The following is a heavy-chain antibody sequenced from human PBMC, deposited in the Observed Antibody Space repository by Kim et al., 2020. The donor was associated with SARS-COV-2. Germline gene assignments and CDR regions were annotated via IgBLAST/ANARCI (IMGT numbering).Heavy chain of an antibody. Sequence: GGSLRLSCAASRFTFSSYSMNWVRQAPGKGLEWDSSISSSSSYIYYADSVKGRFTISRDNAKNSLYLHMNSLRAEDTAVYYCARGGDILTGYYSWLWYFDYWGQGTLVTVSS. D-gene: IGHD3-9*01. CDR1: RFTFSSYS. CDR3: ARGGDILTGYYSWLWYFDY. J-gene: IGHJ4*02. V-gene: IGHV3-21*01. CDR2: ISSSSSYI.